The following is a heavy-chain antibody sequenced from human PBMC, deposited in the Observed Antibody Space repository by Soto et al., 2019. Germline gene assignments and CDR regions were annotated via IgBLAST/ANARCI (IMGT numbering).Heavy chain of an antibody. CDR1: GFTFSSYG. D-gene: IGHD3-3*01. CDR3: AKDQSYDFWSGYPRYGMDV. CDR2: ISYDGSNK. V-gene: IGHV3-30*18. J-gene: IGHJ6*02. Sequence: QVQLVESGGGVVQPGRSLRLSCAASGFTFSSYGMHWVRQAPGKGLEWAAVISYDGSNKYYADSVKGRFTISRDNSKNTLYLQMNSLRAEDTAVYYCAKDQSYDFWSGYPRYGMDVWGQGTTVTVSS.